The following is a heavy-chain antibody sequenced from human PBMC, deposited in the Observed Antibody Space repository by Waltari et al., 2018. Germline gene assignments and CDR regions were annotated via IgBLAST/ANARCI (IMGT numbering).Heavy chain of an antibody. CDR3: AKGTQWLVKY. Sequence: EVQLVESGGVVVQPGGSLRLSCAASGSTFDDYTMHWVRQAPGKGLEWVSLISWDGGSTYYADSVKGRFTISRDNSKNSLYLQMNSLRTEDTALYYCAKGTQWLVKYWGQGTLVTVSS. J-gene: IGHJ4*02. V-gene: IGHV3-43*01. CDR2: ISWDGGST. CDR1: GSTFDDYT. D-gene: IGHD6-19*01.